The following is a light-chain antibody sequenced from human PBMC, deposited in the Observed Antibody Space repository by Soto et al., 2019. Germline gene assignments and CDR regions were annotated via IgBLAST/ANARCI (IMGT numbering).Light chain of an antibody. Sequence: DIPMTQSPSTLSASVGDRVTITCRASRSVGNWLAWYQQKPGKAPKVLIYKASGLETGVPSRFSGSGFGTEFTLTIDGLQPDDFATYFCQQYNSGSETFGQGTKVEIK. V-gene: IGKV1-5*03. CDR3: QQYNSGSET. CDR2: KAS. J-gene: IGKJ1*01. CDR1: RSVGNW.